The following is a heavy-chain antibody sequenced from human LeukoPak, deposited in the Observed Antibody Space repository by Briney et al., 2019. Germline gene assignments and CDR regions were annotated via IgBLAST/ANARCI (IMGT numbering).Heavy chain of an antibody. CDR1: GFTFSSYW. V-gene: IGHV3-74*01. CDR3: XXXXALAVAGTFDY. J-gene: IGHJ4*02. Sequence: GGSLRLSCAASGFTFSSYWMHWVRQAPGKGLVWVSRINSDGSSTSYADFVKGRFTISRDNAKNTLYLQMNSLRAEDTAVYYCXXXXALAVAGTFDYWGQGTLVTVSS. D-gene: IGHD6-19*01. CDR2: INSDGSST.